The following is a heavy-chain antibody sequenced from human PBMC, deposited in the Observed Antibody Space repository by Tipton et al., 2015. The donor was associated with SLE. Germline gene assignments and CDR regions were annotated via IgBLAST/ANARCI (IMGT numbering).Heavy chain of an antibody. CDR2: IRYDGSNK. Sequence: GSLRLSCAASGFTFSSYGMHWVRQAPGKGLEWVAFIRYDGSNKYYADSVKGRFTISRDNSKNTLYLQMNSLRAEDTAVYYCANPYCSSTSCYKRGDSWGQGTLVTVSS. CDR3: ANPYCSSTSCYKRGDS. D-gene: IGHD2-2*02. J-gene: IGHJ4*02. V-gene: IGHV3-30*02. CDR1: GFTFSSYG.